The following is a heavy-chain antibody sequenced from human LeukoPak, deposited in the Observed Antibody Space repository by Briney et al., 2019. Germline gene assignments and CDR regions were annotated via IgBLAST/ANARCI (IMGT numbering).Heavy chain of an antibody. CDR3: ATGPVGATGPDY. CDR2: FDPEDGET. Sequence: ASVKVSCKVSGYTLTELSMHWVRQAPGKGLEWMGGFDPEDGETIYAQKFQGRVTMTEDTSTDTAYMELSSLRSEDTAVYYCATGPVGATGPDYWGQGTLVTVSS. V-gene: IGHV1-24*01. CDR1: GYTLTELS. D-gene: IGHD1-26*01. J-gene: IGHJ4*02.